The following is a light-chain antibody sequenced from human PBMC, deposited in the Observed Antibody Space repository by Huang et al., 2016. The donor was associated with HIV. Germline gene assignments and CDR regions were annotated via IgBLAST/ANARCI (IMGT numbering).Light chain of an antibody. CDR2: CAS. CDR3: HQYYITPQT. V-gene: IGKV4-1*01. J-gene: IGKJ1*01. CDR1: QSILKTSNNKNC. Sequence: DIALTQSPGSLALSLGQRAAINCTASQSILKTSNNKNCVNWYQVKPGQPPKLLIYCASTRESGVPDRFSGSGSGTDFTLPIAGLQAEDVAVYYCHQYYITPQTFGQGTRVEVK.